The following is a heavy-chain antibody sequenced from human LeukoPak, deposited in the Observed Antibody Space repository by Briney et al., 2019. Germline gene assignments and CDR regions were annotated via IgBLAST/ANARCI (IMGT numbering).Heavy chain of an antibody. CDR2: ISSNGGST. J-gene: IGHJ4*02. Sequence: GSLRLSCAASGFTFRSYAMHWVRQAPGKGLEYVSAISSNGGSTYYANSVKGRFTISRDNSKNTLYLQMNSLRAEDTAVYYCARDSYGDANFDSWGQGTLVTVSS. D-gene: IGHD4-17*01. V-gene: IGHV3-64*01. CDR3: ARDSYGDANFDS. CDR1: GFTFRSYA.